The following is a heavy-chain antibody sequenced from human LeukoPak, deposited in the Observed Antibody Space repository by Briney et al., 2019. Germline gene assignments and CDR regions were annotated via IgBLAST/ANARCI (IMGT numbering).Heavy chain of an antibody. V-gene: IGHV4-39*07. CDR3: ARAVEDFYYYMDV. J-gene: IGHJ6*03. D-gene: IGHD6-19*01. CDR2: IHSSGST. CDR1: GGSISSSAYH. Sequence: SETLSLTCTVSGGSISSSAYHWGWIRQPPGKGLEWVGSIHSSGSTYYNLSLKSRVTILLDTSKKQFSLKLRSVTAADTAVYYCARAVEDFYYYMDVWGKGTTVTVSS.